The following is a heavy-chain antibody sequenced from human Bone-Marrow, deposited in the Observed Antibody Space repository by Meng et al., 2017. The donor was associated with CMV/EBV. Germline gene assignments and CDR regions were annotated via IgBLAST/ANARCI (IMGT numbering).Heavy chain of an antibody. CDR3: ARDDYYGELGY. CDR2: IIPIFGTA. D-gene: IGHD3-10*01. J-gene: IGHJ4*02. CDR1: GYTFISYG. V-gene: IGHV1-69*05. Sequence: SVKVSCKASGYTFISYGISWVRQAPGQGLEWMGGIIPIFGTANYAQKFQGRVTITTDESTSTAYMELSSLRSEDTAVYYCARDDYYGELGYWGQGTLVTVSS.